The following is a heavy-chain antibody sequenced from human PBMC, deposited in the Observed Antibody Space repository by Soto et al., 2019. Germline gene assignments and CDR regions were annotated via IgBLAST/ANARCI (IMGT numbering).Heavy chain of an antibody. D-gene: IGHD4-17*01. CDR1: GFTFSNAW. Sequence: PGGSLRLSCAASGFTFSNAWMSWVRQAPGKGLEWVGRIKSKTDGGTTDYAAPVKGRFTISRDDSKNTLYLQMNSLKTEDTAVYYCTTNTVYDYYGMDVWGQWTTVTVSS. CDR2: IKSKTDGGTT. CDR3: TTNTVYDYYGMDV. J-gene: IGHJ6*02. V-gene: IGHV3-15*01.